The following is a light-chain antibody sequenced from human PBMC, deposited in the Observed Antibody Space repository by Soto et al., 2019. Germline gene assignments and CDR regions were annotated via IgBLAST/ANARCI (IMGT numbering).Light chain of an antibody. V-gene: IGKV1-5*03. CDR2: KAS. J-gene: IGKJ2*01. CDR3: QQYKSYYPYT. Sequence: DIQMTQSPSALSANVGDRVIITCRASQNVDTYLAWYQQKPGKAPKLLIYKASRLESGVPSRFSGSGSGTEFTLTINSLQPDDFAIYYCQQYKSYYPYTFGQGTKLEIK. CDR1: QNVDTY.